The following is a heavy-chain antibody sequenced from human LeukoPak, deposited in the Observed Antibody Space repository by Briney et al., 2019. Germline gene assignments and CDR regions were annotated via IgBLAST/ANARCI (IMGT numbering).Heavy chain of an antibody. D-gene: IGHD4-23*01. V-gene: IGHV3-9*01. CDR1: GFTFDDYA. J-gene: IGHJ4*02. Sequence: GRSLRLSCIASGFTFDDYAMHWVRQAPGKGLEWVSGISWNSGSIGYADSVKGRFTISRDNAKNSLYLQMNSLRAEDTAVYYCARVDYGGFDYWGQGTLVTFSS. CDR3: ARVDYGGFDY. CDR2: ISWNSGSI.